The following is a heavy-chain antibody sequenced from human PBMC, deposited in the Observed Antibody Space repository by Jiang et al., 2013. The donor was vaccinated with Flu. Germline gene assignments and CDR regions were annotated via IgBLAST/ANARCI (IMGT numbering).Heavy chain of an antibody. CDR3: ATRLLGSSDFDS. J-gene: IGHJ4*02. Sequence: GAEVKKPGASVKVSCRASAYTFTDDFVHWVRQAPGQGLEWMGRINPQSGGTTSAQNFQGRVSMTRDTSINTIYLDLSRLTSDDAAVYYCATRLLGSSDFDSWGQGTLVTVSS. CDR2: INPQSGGT. D-gene: IGHD6-6*01. V-gene: IGHV1-2*02. CDR1: AYTFTDDF.